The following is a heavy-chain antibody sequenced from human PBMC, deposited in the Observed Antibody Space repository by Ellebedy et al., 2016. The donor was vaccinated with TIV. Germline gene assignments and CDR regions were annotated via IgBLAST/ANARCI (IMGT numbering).Heavy chain of an antibody. V-gene: IGHV4-59*08. CDR3: ARRKVRSGPAFDY. CDR2: FSYTGST. J-gene: IGHJ4*02. Sequence: MPSETLSLTCTVSGASISSYSWAWIRQSPGMGLDYIGYFSYTGSTNYSPSLNSRVSISVDTSKNQFSLKLSSVTAADTAVYYCARRKVRSGPAFDYWGQGTLVTVSS. D-gene: IGHD3-10*01. CDR1: GASISSYS.